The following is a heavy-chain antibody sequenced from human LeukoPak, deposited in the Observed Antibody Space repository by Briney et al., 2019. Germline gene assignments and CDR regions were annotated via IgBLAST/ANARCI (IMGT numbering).Heavy chain of an antibody. V-gene: IGHV3-66*01. CDR3: AKGSGSGWYGWFAP. CDR1: GFTVSSNY. Sequence: GGSLRLSCAASGFTVSSNYMSWVRQAPGKGLEGVSVIYSGGSTYYADSVKGRFTISRDNSKNTFYLQMNSLRAEDTAVYFCAKGSGSGWYGWFAPWGQGTLVTVSS. J-gene: IGHJ5*02. D-gene: IGHD6-19*01. CDR2: IYSGGST.